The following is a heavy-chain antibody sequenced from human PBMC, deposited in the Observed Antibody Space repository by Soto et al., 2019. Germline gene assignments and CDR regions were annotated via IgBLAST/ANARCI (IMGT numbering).Heavy chain of an antibody. V-gene: IGHV4-34*01. Sequence: PSETLSLTCAVYGGSFSGYYWSWIRQPPGKGLEWIGEINHSGSTNYNPSLKSRVTISVDTSKNQFSLKLSSVTAADTAVFYCARESKWNDEYYFDYWGKGTQVTVSS. CDR2: INHSGST. CDR1: GGSFSGYY. J-gene: IGHJ4*02. CDR3: ARESKWNDEYYFDY. D-gene: IGHD1-1*01.